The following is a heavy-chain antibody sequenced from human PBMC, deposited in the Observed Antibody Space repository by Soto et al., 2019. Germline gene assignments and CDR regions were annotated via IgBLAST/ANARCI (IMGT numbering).Heavy chain of an antibody. CDR1: GFTFSSYA. V-gene: IGHV3-30-3*01. D-gene: IGHD6-19*01. J-gene: IGHJ6*02. CDR3: ARDKPAYSSGWYVVYYYGMDG. Sequence: GGSLRLSCAASGFTFSSYAMHWVRQAPGKGLEWVAVISYDGSNKYYADSVKGRFTISRDNSKNTLYLQMNSLRAEDTAVYYCARDKPAYSSGWYVVYYYGMDGWGQGTTVTVSS. CDR2: ISYDGSNK.